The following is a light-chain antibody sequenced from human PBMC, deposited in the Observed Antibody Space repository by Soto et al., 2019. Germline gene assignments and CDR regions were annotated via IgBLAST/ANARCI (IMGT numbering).Light chain of an antibody. CDR3: SSYAGDNNVV. CDR2: EVS. V-gene: IGLV2-8*01. CDR1: DNDIGGHDY. J-gene: IGLJ2*01. Sequence: QSVLTQPPSASGSPGQSVTISCTGTDNDIGGHDYVSWYQQHPGKAPRLMISEVSQRPSGVPDRFSGSKSGNTASLTVSGLQPDDEAVYYCSSYAGDNNVVFGGGTKVTVL.